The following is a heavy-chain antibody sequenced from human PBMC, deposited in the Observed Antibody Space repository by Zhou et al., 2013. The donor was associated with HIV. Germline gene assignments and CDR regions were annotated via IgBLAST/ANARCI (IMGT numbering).Heavy chain of an antibody. J-gene: IGHJ6*02. CDR1: GYAFISYG. V-gene: IGHV1-18*01. CDR2: ISAYNGKT. D-gene: IGHD6-19*01. CDR3: ARDPLDNSSGWYYYYYGMDV. Sequence: QVQLVQSGTEVKKPGASVKVSCKASGYAFISYGINWVRQAPGQGLEWMGWISAYNGKTNYAQKFQGRVTMTTDTSRSTAYMELRSLRSDDTAVYYCARDPLDNSSGWYYYYYGMDVWGQGTTVTVSS.